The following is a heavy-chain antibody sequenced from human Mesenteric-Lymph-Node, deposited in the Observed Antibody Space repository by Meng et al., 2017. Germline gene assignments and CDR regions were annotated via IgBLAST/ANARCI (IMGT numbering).Heavy chain of an antibody. V-gene: IGHV3-30*04. CDR1: GFTFSSYA. CDR3: ARDILFI. J-gene: IGHJ4*02. D-gene: IGHD3-16*02. CDR2: ISYDGSNK. Sequence: GESLKISCAASGFTFSSYAMHWVRQAPGKGLEWVAVISYDGSNKYYADSVKGRFTISRDNSKNTLYLQMNSLRAEDTAVYYCARDILFIGGQGTLVTVSS.